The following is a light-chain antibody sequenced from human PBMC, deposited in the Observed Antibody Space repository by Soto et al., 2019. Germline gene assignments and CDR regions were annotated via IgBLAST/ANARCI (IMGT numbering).Light chain of an antibody. CDR3: QQYGSSPRT. CDR1: QSVSYNY. CDR2: AAS. Sequence: EIVLTQSPGTLSLSPGERATLSCRASQSVSYNYLAWYQQKPGQAPGLLIFAASSRATGIPDRFSGSGSGTDFTLTISRREPEDFAMYYCQQYGSSPRTFGQGTKVEIK. V-gene: IGKV3-20*01. J-gene: IGKJ1*01.